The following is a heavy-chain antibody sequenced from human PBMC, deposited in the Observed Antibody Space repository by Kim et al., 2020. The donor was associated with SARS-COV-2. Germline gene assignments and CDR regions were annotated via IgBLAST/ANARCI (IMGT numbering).Heavy chain of an antibody. J-gene: IGHJ4*02. CDR3: ARLYSYGYLDY. Sequence: TNYNPSLKSRVTISVDTSKNQFSLKLSSVTAADTAVYYCARLYSYGYLDYWGQGTLVTVSS. V-gene: IGHV4-59*08. CDR2: T. D-gene: IGHD5-18*01.